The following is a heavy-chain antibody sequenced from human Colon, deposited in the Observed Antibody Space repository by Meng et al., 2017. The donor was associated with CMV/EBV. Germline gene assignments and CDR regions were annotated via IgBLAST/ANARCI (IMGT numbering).Heavy chain of an antibody. CDR1: GFTFTNWW. D-gene: IGHD6-19*01. CDR2: MSPDGSER. Sequence: GESLKISCAASGFTFTNWWMTWVRQSPGKGLELVANMSPDGSERCYGDSVKGRFTFSRDNAKNSLYLQMNSLRADDTAVYFCARSAPYVYSSPGVWGQGTTVTVSS. CDR3: ARSAPYVYSSPGV. J-gene: IGHJ6*02. V-gene: IGHV3-7*01.